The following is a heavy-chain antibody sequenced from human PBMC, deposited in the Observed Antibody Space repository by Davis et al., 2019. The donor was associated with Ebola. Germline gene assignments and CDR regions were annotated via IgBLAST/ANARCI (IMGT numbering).Heavy chain of an antibody. CDR1: GGTFSNYA. Sequence: SVKVSCKASGGTFSNYAISWVRQAPGQGLEWRGGFTPTLGMTKYAQKFQGRVTITADKSTSTAYMELSSLRSEDTAVYYCARTSVYGVVWTLNYFDSWGQGTLVTVSS. CDR3: ARTSVYGVVWTLNYFDS. J-gene: IGHJ4*02. V-gene: IGHV1-69*10. CDR2: FTPTLGMT. D-gene: IGHD3-3*01.